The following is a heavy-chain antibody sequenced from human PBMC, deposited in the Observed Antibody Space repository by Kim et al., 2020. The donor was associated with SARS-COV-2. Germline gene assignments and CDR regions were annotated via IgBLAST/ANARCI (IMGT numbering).Heavy chain of an antibody. D-gene: IGHD3-22*01. CDR3: ARHSLYYASSGYFPTRYYYGMDV. Sequence: GESLKISCKGSGYSFTSYWISWVRQMPGKGLEWRGRIDPSDSYTNYSPSFQGHVTISADKSISTAYPQWSSLKASDTAMYYCARHSLYYASSGYFPTRYYYGMDVWGQGTTVTVSS. CDR1: GYSFTSYW. V-gene: IGHV5-10-1*01. CDR2: IDPSDSYT. J-gene: IGHJ6*02.